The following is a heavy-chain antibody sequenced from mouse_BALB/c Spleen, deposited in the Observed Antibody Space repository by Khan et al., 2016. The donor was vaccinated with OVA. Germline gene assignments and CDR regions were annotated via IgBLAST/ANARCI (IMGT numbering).Heavy chain of an antibody. Sequence: EVELVESGGGSVKPGGSLKLSCAVSGFTFSSDAMSWVRQTPEKRLEWVASISSGGSNYYSDSVKGRFTISRDNARNILYLQMSSLRSEDMAMYYCAREAYRYDEYYFDYWGQGTTLTVSS. V-gene: IGHV5-6-5*01. J-gene: IGHJ2*01. CDR3: AREAYRYDEYYFDY. CDR2: ISSGGSN. CDR1: GFTFSSDA. D-gene: IGHD2-14*01.